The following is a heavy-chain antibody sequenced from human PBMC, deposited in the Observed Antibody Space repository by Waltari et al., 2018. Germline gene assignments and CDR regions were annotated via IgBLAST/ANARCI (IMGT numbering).Heavy chain of an antibody. CDR2: IYYTWST. CDR3: ARGGGGDWEWFDP. D-gene: IGHD2-21*02. CDR1: GGSISGFY. Sequence: QVQLQESGPRLLKPSGTLSPICTGSGGSISGFYRSWVRQPPGKGLDWIGYIYYTWSTNFNPSLKSRVTMSVDTSKNQFSLKLSSVTAADTAFYYCARGGGGDWEWFDPWGQGTLVAVSS. J-gene: IGHJ5*02. V-gene: IGHV4-59*01.